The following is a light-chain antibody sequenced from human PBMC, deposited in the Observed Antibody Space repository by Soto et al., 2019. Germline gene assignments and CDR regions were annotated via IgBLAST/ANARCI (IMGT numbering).Light chain of an antibody. CDR1: QSINSW. CDR2: KAS. J-gene: IGKJ2*01. CDR3: QQYDRFPYT. V-gene: IGKV1-5*03. Sequence: DIQMTQSPSTLSESIGDTVIITCRASQSINSWLAWYQQKPGKAPKLLIHKASTIESGVPSRFSVSESGTEFTLTISSPQPDDFATFYCQQYDRFPYTFGQGPKMEI.